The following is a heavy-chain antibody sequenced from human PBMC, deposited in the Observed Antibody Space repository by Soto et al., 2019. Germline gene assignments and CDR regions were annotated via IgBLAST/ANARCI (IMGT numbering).Heavy chain of an antibody. CDR1: GGTFSSYA. D-gene: IGHD3-10*01. J-gene: IGHJ4*02. Sequence: SVKVSCKASGGTFSSYAISWVRHAPGQGLEWMGGIIPIFGTANYAQKFQGRVTITADESTSTAYMELSSLRSEDTAVYYCARTKRRGLYFDYWGQGTLVTVSS. V-gene: IGHV1-69*13. CDR3: ARTKRRGLYFDY. CDR2: IIPIFGTA.